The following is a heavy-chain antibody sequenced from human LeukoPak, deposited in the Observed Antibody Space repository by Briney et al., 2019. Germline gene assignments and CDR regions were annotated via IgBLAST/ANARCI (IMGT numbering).Heavy chain of an antibody. CDR1: GGSFSGYY. D-gene: IGHD3-10*01. CDR3: ARGRSTYYYGSGSYFGY. Sequence: SETLSFTCAVYGGSFSGYYWSWIRQPPGKGLEWIGEINHSGSTNYNPSLKSRVTISVDTSKNQFSLKLSSVTAADTAVYHCARGRSTYYYGSGSYFGYWGQGTLVTVSS. V-gene: IGHV4-34*01. CDR2: INHSGST. J-gene: IGHJ4*02.